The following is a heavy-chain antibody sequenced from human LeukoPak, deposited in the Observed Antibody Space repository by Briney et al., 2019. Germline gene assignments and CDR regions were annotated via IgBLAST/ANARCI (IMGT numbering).Heavy chain of an antibody. Sequence: GSLRLSCEASGFTFWNYAMNWVRQAPGKGLEWVSTISGTGSSTYYADSAKGRFTISRDNSKDTLFLQLNSLTAADTAMYFCAKASVAIPQYCNSWGQGTLVTVSS. D-gene: IGHD2-2*02. V-gene: IGHV3-23*01. CDR1: GFTFWNYA. CDR2: ISGTGSST. CDR3: AKASVAIPQYCNS. J-gene: IGHJ5*02.